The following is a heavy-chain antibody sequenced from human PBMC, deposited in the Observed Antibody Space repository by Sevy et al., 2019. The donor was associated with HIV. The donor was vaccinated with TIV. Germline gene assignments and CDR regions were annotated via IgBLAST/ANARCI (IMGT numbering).Heavy chain of an antibody. CDR2: ISYDGGNK. J-gene: IGHJ4*02. V-gene: IGHV3-30-3*01. D-gene: IGHD6-19*01. CDR3: ARERPIAVAGTSGLDY. Sequence: GGSLRLSCAASGFTFRGFAMHWVRQAPGKGLEGWAVISYDGGNKYYADSVKGRFTISRDNSKNTLYLQMNSLRAEDTAVYYCARERPIAVAGTSGLDYWGQGTLVTVSS. CDR1: GFTFRGFA.